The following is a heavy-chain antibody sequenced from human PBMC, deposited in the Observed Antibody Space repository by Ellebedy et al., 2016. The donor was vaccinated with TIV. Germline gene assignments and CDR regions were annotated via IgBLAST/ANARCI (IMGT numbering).Heavy chain of an antibody. J-gene: IGHJ4*02. D-gene: IGHD3-22*01. V-gene: IGHV4-59*08. CDR2: IYYSGST. Sequence: MPSETLSLTCTVSAGSISNYYWSWIRQPPGKGLEWIGHIYYSGSTNYNPSLKSRVTMSVDSSRNQFSLKLSSVTAADTAVFYCARTSYYDSSGYPLFDYWGQGTLVSVSS. CDR1: AGSISNYY. CDR3: ARTSYYDSSGYPLFDY.